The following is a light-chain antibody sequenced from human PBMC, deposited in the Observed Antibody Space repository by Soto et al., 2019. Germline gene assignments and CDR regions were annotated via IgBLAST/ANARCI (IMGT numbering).Light chain of an antibody. V-gene: IGKV3-20*01. Sequence: EIVLTQSQGTRSLSPVSRATLSCRASQTVSSSYLAWYQQKPGQAPRLLIYGASSRATGIPDRFSGSGSGTDFSLTISRLEPEDFAVYYCQHYGSSPKTFGQGTKVDIK. CDR3: QHYGSSPKT. J-gene: IGKJ1*01. CDR2: GAS. CDR1: QTVSSSY.